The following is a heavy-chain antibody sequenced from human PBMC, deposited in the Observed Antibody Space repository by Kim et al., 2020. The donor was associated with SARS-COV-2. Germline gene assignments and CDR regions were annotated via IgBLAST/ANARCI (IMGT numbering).Heavy chain of an antibody. J-gene: IGHJ4*02. Sequence: SYAKYADSGRGRFTISRDNAKNSLYLQMDSLRAEDTAVYYCARESRQLGYWGQGTLVTVAS. V-gene: IGHV3-11*06. CDR2: SYA. CDR3: ARESRQLGY. D-gene: IGHD2-2*01.